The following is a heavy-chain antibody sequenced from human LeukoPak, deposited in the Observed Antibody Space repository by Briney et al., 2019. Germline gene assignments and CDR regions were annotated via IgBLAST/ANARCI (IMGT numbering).Heavy chain of an antibody. J-gene: IGHJ4*02. CDR3: ARDGSGSYHLDY. V-gene: IGHV3-21*01. CDR2: ISSSSSYI. D-gene: IGHD1-26*01. Sequence: GGSLRLSCAASGFTFSSYSMNWVRQAPGKGLEWVSSISSSSSYIYYADSVKGRFTISGDNAKNSLYLQMNSLRAEDTAVYYCARDGSGSYHLDYWGQGTLVTVSS. CDR1: GFTFSSYS.